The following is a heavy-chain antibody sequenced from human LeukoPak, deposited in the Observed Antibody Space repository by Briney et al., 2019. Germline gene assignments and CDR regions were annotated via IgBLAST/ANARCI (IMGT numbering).Heavy chain of an antibody. CDR1: GFTFSNFG. CDR3: ARVITGDAGGGDAFDI. J-gene: IGHJ3*02. Sequence: GEPLRLSCAASGFTFSNFGMHWVRQAPGKGLEWMAVISYDGKVTYYADSVKGRFTISRDNSKNTLYLQMTSLRGEDTALYYCARVITGDAGGGDAFDIWGQGTMVTVSS. CDR2: ISYDGKVT. D-gene: IGHD7-27*01. V-gene: IGHV3-30*03.